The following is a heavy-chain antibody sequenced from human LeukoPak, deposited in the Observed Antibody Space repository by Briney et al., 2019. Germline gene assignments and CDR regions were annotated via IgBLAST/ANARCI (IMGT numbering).Heavy chain of an antibody. CDR2: ISSSGSTR. CDR1: GFTFSDYY. CDR3: ARESPGIAAAGLGF. J-gene: IGHJ4*02. V-gene: IGHV3-11*01. D-gene: IGHD6-13*01. Sequence: GGSLRLSCAASGFTFSDYYMSWIRQAPGKGLEWISYISSSGSTRYYADSVKGRFTISRDNAKNLLYLEMNSLRAEDTAVYYCARESPGIAAAGLGFWDQGTLVTVSS.